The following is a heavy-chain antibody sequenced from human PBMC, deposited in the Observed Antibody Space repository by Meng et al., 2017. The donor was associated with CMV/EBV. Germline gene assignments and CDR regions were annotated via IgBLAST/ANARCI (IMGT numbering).Heavy chain of an antibody. D-gene: IGHD2-2*01. Sequence: GESLKISCAASGFTFSSYSMNWVRQAPGKGLEWVSSISSSSSYIYYADSVKGRFTISRDNAKNSLYLQMTSLRAEDTAVYYCAREGCSSTSCYETWFDPWGQGTLVTVSS. V-gene: IGHV3-21*01. CDR1: GFTFSSYS. CDR3: AREGCSSTSCYETWFDP. CDR2: ISSSSSYI. J-gene: IGHJ5*02.